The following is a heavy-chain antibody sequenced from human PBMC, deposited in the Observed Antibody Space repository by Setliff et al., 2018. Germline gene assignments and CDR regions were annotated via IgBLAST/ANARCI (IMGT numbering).Heavy chain of an antibody. CDR2: IDWDDDK. V-gene: IGHV2-70*11. D-gene: IGHD5-12*01. J-gene: IGHJ3*02. CDR3: ARIRLRGFRGYKFSDAFDI. Sequence: TLSLTCAVYGGSFSGYYWSWIRQPPGKALEWLARIDWDDDKYYTTSLKTRLTISKDNSKNQVVLTMTNVDPVDTATYYCARIRLRGFRGYKFSDAFDIWGQGTRVTVSS. CDR1: GGSFSGYY.